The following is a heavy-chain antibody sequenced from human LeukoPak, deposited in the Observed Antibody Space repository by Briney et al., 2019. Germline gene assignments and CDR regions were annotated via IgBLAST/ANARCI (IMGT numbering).Heavy chain of an antibody. Sequence: GGSLRLSCAASGFTFSSYAMHWVRQAPGKGLEWVAVISYDGSNKYYADSVKGRFTISRDNSKNTLYLQMNSLRAEDTAVYYCARALFGGVFDYWGQGTLVTVSS. CDR3: ARALFGGVFDY. V-gene: IGHV3-30*04. J-gene: IGHJ4*02. CDR1: GFTFSSYA. D-gene: IGHD3-10*01. CDR2: ISYDGSNK.